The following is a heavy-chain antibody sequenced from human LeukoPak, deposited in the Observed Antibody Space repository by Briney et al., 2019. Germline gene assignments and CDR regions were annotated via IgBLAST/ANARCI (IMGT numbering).Heavy chain of an antibody. D-gene: IGHD2-21*01. J-gene: IGHJ5*02. CDR1: GYTFTSYY. CDR2: INPSGGST. CDR3: AYSGAANWFDP. V-gene: IGHV1-46*01. Sequence: ASVTVSCKASGYTFTSYYMHWVRQAPGQGLEWMGIINPSGGSTSYAQKFQGRVTMTRDTSTSTVYMELSSLRSEDTAVYYCAYSGAANWFDPWGQGTLVTVSS.